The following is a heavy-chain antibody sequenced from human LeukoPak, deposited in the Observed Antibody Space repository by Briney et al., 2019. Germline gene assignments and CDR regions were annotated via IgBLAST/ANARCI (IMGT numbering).Heavy chain of an antibody. CDR3: ARESGQLRYFDFDAFDI. CDR2: IIPIFGTA. V-gene: IGHV1-69*13. J-gene: IGHJ3*02. CDR1: GGTFSSYA. D-gene: IGHD3-9*01. Sequence: EASVTVSCTASGGTFSSYAISWVRQAPGQGLEWMGGIIPIFGTANYAQKFQGRVTITADESTSTAHMELSSLRSEDTAVYYCARESGQLRYFDFDAFDIWGQGTMVTVSS.